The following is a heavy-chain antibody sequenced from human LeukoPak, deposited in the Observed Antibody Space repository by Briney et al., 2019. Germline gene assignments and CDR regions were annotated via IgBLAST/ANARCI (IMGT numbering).Heavy chain of an antibody. D-gene: IGHD3-22*01. CDR3: ARGSTYYDSSGQDPFDY. J-gene: IGHJ4*02. V-gene: IGHV3-30*03. CDR1: GFTFSRHG. Sequence: PGGSLRLSCAPSGFTFSRHGMHWVRQAPGKGLEWVAIISNDGSRKYYAHSVEGRFTISRDNSKNTLYLQMNSLRAEDTAVYYCARGSTYYDSSGQDPFDYWGQGTLVTVSS. CDR2: ISNDGSRK.